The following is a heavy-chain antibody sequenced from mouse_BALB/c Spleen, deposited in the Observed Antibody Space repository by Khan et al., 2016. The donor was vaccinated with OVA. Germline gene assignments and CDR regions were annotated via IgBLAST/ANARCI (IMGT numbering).Heavy chain of an antibody. CDR3: TRRVFDAFDY. V-gene: IGHV1-7*01. J-gene: IGHJ2*01. CDR1: GYTFTTYW. Sequence: QVQLQQSGAELAKPGASVKMSCKASGYTFTTYWTHWVRQRPGQGLEWIGYINPSTTYTENNQKFKDKATLTADKSSSTAYMQLSSLTSEDSAVYYGTRRVFDAFDYWGQGTTLTVSS. CDR2: INPSTTYT.